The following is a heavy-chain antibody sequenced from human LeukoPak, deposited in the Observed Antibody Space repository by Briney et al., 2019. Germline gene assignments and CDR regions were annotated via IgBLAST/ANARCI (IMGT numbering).Heavy chain of an antibody. CDR2: ISYDGSHK. Sequence: GGSLRLSCAASGFTFSGYGMHWVRQAPGKGLEWVAVISYDGSHKSYADSVKGRFTVSRDYSNNTLSLEMNSLRAEDTAVYYCARDRDYYDSNSFSPDAFDIWGQGTMVTVSS. V-gene: IGHV3-33*05. D-gene: IGHD3-22*01. CDR3: ARDRDYYDSNSFSPDAFDI. J-gene: IGHJ3*02. CDR1: GFTFSGYG.